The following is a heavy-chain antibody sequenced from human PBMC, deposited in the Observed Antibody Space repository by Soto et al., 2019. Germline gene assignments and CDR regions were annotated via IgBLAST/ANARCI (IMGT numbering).Heavy chain of an antibody. Sequence: ASVKVSCKASGYTFTSYYMHWVRQAPGQGLEWMGIINPSGGSTSYAQKFQGRVTMTRDTSTSTVYMELSSLRSEDTAVYYCAREEGSGLLGGAFDIGGQGTVITVSS. D-gene: IGHD6-19*01. CDR2: INPSGGST. V-gene: IGHV1-46*03. CDR1: GYTFTSYY. CDR3: AREEGSGLLGGAFDI. J-gene: IGHJ3*02.